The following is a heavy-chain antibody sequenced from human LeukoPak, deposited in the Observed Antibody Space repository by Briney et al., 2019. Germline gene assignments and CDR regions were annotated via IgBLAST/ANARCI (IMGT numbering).Heavy chain of an antibody. CDR3: AIPLATGSLDY. V-gene: IGHV3-23*01. J-gene: IGHJ4*02. CDR2: ISGSGGST. D-gene: IGHD1-1*01. Sequence: GWSLTLSCAASGFTLSIYGMSWVRQAAGRGLAWVSAISGSGGSTYYADSVKGRFTISRDNSKNTLYLQMNSPRAEDTAVYYCAIPLATGSLDYWGQGTLVTVSS. CDR1: GFTLSIYG.